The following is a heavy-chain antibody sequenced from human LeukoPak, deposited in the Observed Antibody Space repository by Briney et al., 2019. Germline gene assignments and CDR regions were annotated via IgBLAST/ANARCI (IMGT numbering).Heavy chain of an antibody. Sequence: PEGSLRLSCAASGFTFSSYSMNWVRQAPGKGLEWVSSISSSSSYIYYADSVKGRFTISRDNAKNSLYLQMNSLRAEDTSVYYCARQARDAFDIWGKGTMVTVSS. CDR3: ARQARDAFDI. J-gene: IGHJ3*02. CDR2: ISSSSSYI. V-gene: IGHV3-21*01. CDR1: GFTFSSYS.